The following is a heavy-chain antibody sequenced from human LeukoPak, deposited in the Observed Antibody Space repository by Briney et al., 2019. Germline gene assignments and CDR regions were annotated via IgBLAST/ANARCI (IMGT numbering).Heavy chain of an antibody. J-gene: IGHJ4*02. CDR1: GGSFSGYY. D-gene: IGHD2-15*01. CDR3: ARGTSDIIVVIAAIPFDY. CDR2: INHSGST. V-gene: IGHV4-34*01. Sequence: SETLSLTCAVYGGSFSGYYWSWIRQPPGKGLEWIGEINHSGSTNYNPSLKSRVTISVDTSKNQFSLKLSSVTAADTAVYYCARGTSDIIVVIAAIPFDYWGRGTLVTVSS.